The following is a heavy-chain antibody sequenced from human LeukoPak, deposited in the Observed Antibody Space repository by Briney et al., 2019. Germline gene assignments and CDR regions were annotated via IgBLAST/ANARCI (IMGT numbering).Heavy chain of an antibody. V-gene: IGHV4-34*01. CDR2: INHSGST. CDR1: GGSFSGYY. CDR3: ARGRFRFSGSPRPLDY. D-gene: IGHD1-26*01. J-gene: IGHJ4*02. Sequence: SETLSLTCAVYGGSFSGYYWSWIRQPPGKGLEWIGEINHSGSTNYNPSLKSRVTISVDTSKNQFSLKLNSVTAADTAVYFCARGRFRFSGSPRPLDYWGQGTLVTVSS.